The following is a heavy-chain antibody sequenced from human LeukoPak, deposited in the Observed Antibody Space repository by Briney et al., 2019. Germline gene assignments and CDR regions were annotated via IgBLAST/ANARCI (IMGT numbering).Heavy chain of an antibody. CDR3: AKGLSWGAAAGTY. Sequence: PGGSLRLSCAASGFTFSTYGMSWVRQAPGKGLEWVSFISGSGSSTYYADSVKGRFTISRDNSKNTLYLQMNSLRAEDTAVYYCAKGLSWGAAAGTYWGQGTLVTVSP. V-gene: IGHV3-23*01. CDR1: GFTFSTYG. J-gene: IGHJ4*02. CDR2: ISGSGSST. D-gene: IGHD6-13*01.